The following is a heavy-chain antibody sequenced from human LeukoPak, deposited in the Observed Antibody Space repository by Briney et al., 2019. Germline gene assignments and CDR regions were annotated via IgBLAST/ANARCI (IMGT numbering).Heavy chain of an antibody. Sequence: GSLRLSCAASGFTFSDYYMSWIRQAPGKGLVWVSYISTTGTTIYYADSVKGRFTISRDNAKNSLYLQMNSLRAEDTAVYYCARGRMTTLYYFDYWGQGTLVTVSS. J-gene: IGHJ4*02. CDR2: ISTTGTTI. V-gene: IGHV3-11*01. D-gene: IGHD4-11*01. CDR1: GFTFSDYY. CDR3: ARGRMTTLYYFDY.